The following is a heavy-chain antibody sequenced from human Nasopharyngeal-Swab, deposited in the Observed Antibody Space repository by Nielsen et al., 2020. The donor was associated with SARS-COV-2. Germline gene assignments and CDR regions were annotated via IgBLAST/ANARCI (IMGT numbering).Heavy chain of an antibody. CDR2: INPDGSEK. V-gene: IGHV3-7*01. Sequence: GDSLKISCAASGFTFSSLWMSWVRQVPGKGLEWVADINPDGSEKFYVDSVKGRFTISRDNAKNSMSLQMNSLRVEDTAVYYCARDWSRAADVWGQGTMVTVSS. CDR3: ARDWSRAADV. CDR1: GFTFSSLW. J-gene: IGHJ3*01. D-gene: IGHD2-15*01.